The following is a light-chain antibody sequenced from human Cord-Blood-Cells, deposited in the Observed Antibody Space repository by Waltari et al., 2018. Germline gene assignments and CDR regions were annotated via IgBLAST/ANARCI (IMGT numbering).Light chain of an antibody. CDR3: QTWGTGIGV. J-gene: IGLJ3*02. CDR2: LHSDGSH. V-gene: IGLV4-69*01. Sequence: QLVLTQSPSASAAHGASVNLTSTLSSGHSSYAIAWPQQQPEKGPRYLMKLHSDGSHSKGDGIPYRFSGSSSGAERYLAISSLQSEDEADYYCQTWGTGIGVFGGGTKLTVL. CDR1: SGHSSYA.